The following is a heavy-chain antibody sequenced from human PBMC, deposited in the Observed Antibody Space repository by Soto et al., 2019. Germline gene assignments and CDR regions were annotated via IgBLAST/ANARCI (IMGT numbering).Heavy chain of an antibody. V-gene: IGHV4-30-2*01. D-gene: IGHD6-19*01. CDR3: ARVRSGWGIDY. Sequence: QLHLQESGSGLVKPSQTLSLTCAVSGGSISSGGYSWSWIRQPPGKGLNYIGYIYHSGSTYYNPGLKSRVTESVDRSKSSFALKLSSVTAADTAVYYCARVRSGWGIDYWGQGTLVTVSS. J-gene: IGHJ4*02. CDR2: IYHSGST. CDR1: GGSISSGGYS.